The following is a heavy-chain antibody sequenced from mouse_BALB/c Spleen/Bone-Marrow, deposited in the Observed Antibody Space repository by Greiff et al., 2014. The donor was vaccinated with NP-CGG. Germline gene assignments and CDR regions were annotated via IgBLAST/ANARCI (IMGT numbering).Heavy chain of an antibody. Sequence: VQLQQSGPELVRPGVSVEISCKGSGYTFTDYAMHWVKQSHAKSLEWIGVISTYYGNTNYNQKFKGKATMTVDKSSSTAYMELARLTSEDSAIYYCARKRLTGTSYWYFDVWGAGTTVTVSS. V-gene: IGHV1-67*01. CDR2: ISTYYGNT. J-gene: IGHJ1*01. CDR3: ARKRLTGTSYWYFDV. D-gene: IGHD4-1*01. CDR1: GYTFTDYA.